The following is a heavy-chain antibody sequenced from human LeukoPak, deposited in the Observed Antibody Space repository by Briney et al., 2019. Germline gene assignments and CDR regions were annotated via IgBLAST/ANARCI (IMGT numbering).Heavy chain of an antibody. V-gene: IGHV3-7*01. CDR1: GFTFSRFW. CDR3: ARDRESESDSEGDY. Sequence: GGSLRLSCSASGFTFSRFWMSWVRQAPVKGLEYVALIKQGGSEIFHMDSVKGRFTISRDDATNSLYLQMNSLRVEDTALYYCARDRESESDSEGDYWGQGTLVTVSP. J-gene: IGHJ4*02. D-gene: IGHD4-11*01. CDR2: IKQGGSEI.